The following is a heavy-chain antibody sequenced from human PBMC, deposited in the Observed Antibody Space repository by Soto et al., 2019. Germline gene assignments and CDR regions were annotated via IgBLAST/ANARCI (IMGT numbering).Heavy chain of an antibody. V-gene: IGHV1-3*01. CDR2: INAGNGNT. CDR1: GYTFTSYA. CDR3: ARGQSIDFWSGYPPHNWFDP. J-gene: IGHJ5*02. D-gene: IGHD3-3*01. Sequence: EASVKVSCKASGYTFTSYAMHWVRQASGQRLEWMGWINAGNGNTKYSQKFQGRVTITRDTSASTAYMELSSPRSEDTAVYYCARGQSIDFWSGYPPHNWFDPWGQGTLVTVSS.